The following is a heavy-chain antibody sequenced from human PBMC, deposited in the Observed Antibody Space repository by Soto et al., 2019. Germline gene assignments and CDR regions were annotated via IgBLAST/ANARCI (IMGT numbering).Heavy chain of an antibody. D-gene: IGHD2-21*02. CDR2: VFSSVSA. CDR3: TRDGMTTGDT. J-gene: IGHJ4*02. V-gene: IGHV4-4*07. Sequence: SETLSLTCTVSGGSINNFSWSWLRQPANKGLEWIGRVFSSVSATYSPSLKSRVRISMDTPENRISLKLDSVTAADAGVYYCTRDGMTTGDTWGPGTLVTVSS. CDR1: GGSINNFS.